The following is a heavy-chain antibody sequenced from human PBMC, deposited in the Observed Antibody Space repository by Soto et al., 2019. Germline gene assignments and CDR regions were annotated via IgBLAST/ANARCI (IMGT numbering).Heavy chain of an antibody. CDR3: AREQGLRPGGGGTEPLDI. J-gene: IGHJ3*02. D-gene: IGHD6-25*01. V-gene: IGHV1-46*03. CDR1: GYSFTSQY. CDR2: INPNGGST. Sequence: QVQLVQSGAEVKKPGASVKISCEASGYSFTSQYVHWVRQAPGQGLEWMGIINPNGGSTTYAQKFQGRVTMTEEPATSTVYMERSSLKLEDTAVYYRAREQGLRPGGGGTEPLDIWGQGTMVTVAS.